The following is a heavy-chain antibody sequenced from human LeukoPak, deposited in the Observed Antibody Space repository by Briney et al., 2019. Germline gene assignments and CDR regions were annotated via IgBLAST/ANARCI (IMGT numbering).Heavy chain of an antibody. J-gene: IGHJ4*02. CDR3: ARVYCSSTSCHGVYFDY. CDR1: GYSISSGYY. V-gene: IGHV4-38-2*02. Sequence: SETLSLTCTVSGYSISSGYYWGWIRQPPGKGLEWIGTIYHSGSPYSNPSLESRVTISVDTSRNQFSLKLSSVTAADTAVYYCARVYCSSTSCHGVYFDYWGQGTLVTVSS. D-gene: IGHD2-2*01. CDR2: IYHSGSP.